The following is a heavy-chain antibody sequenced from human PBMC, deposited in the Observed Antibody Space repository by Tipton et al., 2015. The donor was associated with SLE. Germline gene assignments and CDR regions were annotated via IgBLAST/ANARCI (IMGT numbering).Heavy chain of an antibody. V-gene: IGHV4-59*01. J-gene: IGHJ3*02. CDR1: GGSISSYY. Sequence: TLSLTCTVSGGSISSYYWSWIRQPPGKGLEWIGYNYYSGSTNHNPSLKSRVTISVDTSKNQFSLKLSSVTAADTAVYYCARRGGDAFDIWGQGTMVTVSS. CDR3: ARRGGDAFDI. CDR2: NYYSGST. D-gene: IGHD6-25*01.